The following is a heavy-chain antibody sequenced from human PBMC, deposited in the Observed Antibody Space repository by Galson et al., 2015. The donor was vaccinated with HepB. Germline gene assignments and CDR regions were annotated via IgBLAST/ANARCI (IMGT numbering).Heavy chain of an antibody. V-gene: IGHV1-69*02. J-gene: IGHJ4*02. Sequence: SVKVSCKASGGTFSSYTISWVRQAPGQGLEWMGRIIPILGIANYAQKFQGRVTITADKSTSTAYMELSSLRSEDTAVYYCARGSSWYHFDYWGQGTLVTVSS. CDR1: GGTFSSYT. CDR3: ARGSSWYHFDY. D-gene: IGHD6-13*01. CDR2: IIPILGIA.